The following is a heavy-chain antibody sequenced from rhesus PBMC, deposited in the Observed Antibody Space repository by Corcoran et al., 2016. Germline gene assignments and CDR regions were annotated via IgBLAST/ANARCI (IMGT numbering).Heavy chain of an antibody. CDR1: GGTISSNW. J-gene: IGHJ4*01. D-gene: IGHD3-34*01. V-gene: IGHV4-173*01. CDR3: AGGVDY. Sequence: QQQLQESGPGLVKPSESLSLTCAVYGGTISSNWWSWIRQPQGKGLEWIGRISGRCGGTSSNTSLQRPVTISTDTSTNQLSLKLISLTAADTAVYYCAGGVDYWGQGLLVTVSS. CDR2: ISGRCGGT.